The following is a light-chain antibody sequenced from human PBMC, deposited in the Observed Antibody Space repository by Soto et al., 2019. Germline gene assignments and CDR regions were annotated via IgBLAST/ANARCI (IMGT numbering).Light chain of an antibody. Sequence: DIQMTQFPSSVSASVGDTVTITCRANQAVADWLAWYQQKPGKAPKLLMYGSSTLQSGVPSHFSGSRSGTDFILTITSLQPEDFATYFCQQAKDFPLTFGGGTKVEIK. CDR1: QAVADW. CDR3: QQAKDFPLT. V-gene: IGKV1-12*01. J-gene: IGKJ4*01. CDR2: GSS.